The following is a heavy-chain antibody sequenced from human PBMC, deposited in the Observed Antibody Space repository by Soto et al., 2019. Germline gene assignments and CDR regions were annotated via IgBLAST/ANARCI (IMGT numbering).Heavy chain of an antibody. Sequence: PSETLSLTCSVSGGSLRSYYWNWLRQPAGKELEWIGRIYSRGDTNYNPPDKSRVTLSVDTSKNEFSLRLNSVTAADTAVYYYAGIGEDVYYGMDVWGQGTTVTVSS. CDR2: IYSRGDT. V-gene: IGHV4-4*07. CDR1: GGSLRSYY. D-gene: IGHD2-21*01. CDR3: AGIGEDVYYGMDV. J-gene: IGHJ6*02.